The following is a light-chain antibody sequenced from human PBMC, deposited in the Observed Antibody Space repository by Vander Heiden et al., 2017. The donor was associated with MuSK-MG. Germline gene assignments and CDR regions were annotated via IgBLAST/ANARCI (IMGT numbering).Light chain of an antibody. CDR1: SSDIGGYNL. J-gene: IGLJ2*01. CDR2: EVN. CDR3: SSFSTGSSLI. Sequence: QSALTQPASVSGSPGQSITISCTGTSSDIGGYNLVSWYQQHPGKVPKLMISEVNNRPSGVSNRFSGSKSGNTASLTISGLQAEDEADYYCSSFSTGSSLIFGGGTKLTVL. V-gene: IGLV2-14*01.